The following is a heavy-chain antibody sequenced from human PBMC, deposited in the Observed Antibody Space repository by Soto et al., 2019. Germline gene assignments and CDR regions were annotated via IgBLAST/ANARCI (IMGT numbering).Heavy chain of an antibody. Sequence: ASVKVSCKASGYTFTGYYMHWVRQAPGQGLEWMGWINPNSGGTNYAQKFQGWVTMTRDTSISTAYMELSRLRSDDTAVYYCARDLVGGELGVVAALYGMDVWGQGTTVTVSS. CDR2: INPNSGGT. J-gene: IGHJ6*02. CDR3: ARDLVGGELGVVAALYGMDV. CDR1: GYTFTGYY. D-gene: IGHD2-15*01. V-gene: IGHV1-2*04.